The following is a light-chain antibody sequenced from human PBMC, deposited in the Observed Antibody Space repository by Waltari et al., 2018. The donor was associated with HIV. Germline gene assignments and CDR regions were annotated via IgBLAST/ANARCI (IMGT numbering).Light chain of an antibody. CDR3: QVWDSSSDVV. V-gene: IGLV3-21*02. Sequence: SYVLTQPPAVSVAPGQTAGFTFGGNNIGRKSGHWYQQKPGQAPLLVLFDDSDRPSGIPERFSGSNSGNTATLTISRVEAGDEDDYYCQVWDSSSDVVFGGGTKLTVL. CDR2: DDS. J-gene: IGLJ2*01. CDR1: NIGRKS.